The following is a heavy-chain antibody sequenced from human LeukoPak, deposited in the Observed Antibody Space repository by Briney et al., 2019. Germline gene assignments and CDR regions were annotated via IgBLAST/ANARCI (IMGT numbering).Heavy chain of an antibody. V-gene: IGHV3-7*01. D-gene: IGHD1-26*01. CDR3: ARDVGGSLDY. CDR2: INQGGSDK. CDR1: GFTFSGHW. J-gene: IGHJ4*02. Sequence: GGSLRLSCAASGFTFSGHWMSWVRQAPGKGLEWVANINQGGSDKYYVDSVKGRFTISRDNANNLLYLQMSSLRGEDTAVYYCARDVGGSLDYWGQGTLVTVSS.